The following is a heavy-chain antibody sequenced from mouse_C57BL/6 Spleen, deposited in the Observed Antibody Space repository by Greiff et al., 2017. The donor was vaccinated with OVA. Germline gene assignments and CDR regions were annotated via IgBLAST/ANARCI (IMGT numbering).Heavy chain of an antibody. CDR2: IDPNSGGT. Sequence: QVQLQQPGAELVKPGASVKLSCKASGYTFTSYWMHWVKQRPGRGLEWIGRIDPNSGGTKYNEKFKSKATLTVDKPSSTAYMQLSSLTSEDSAVXYVARVFITTVVATDYWGQGTTLTVSS. V-gene: IGHV1-72*01. D-gene: IGHD1-1*01. CDR1: GYTFTSYW. J-gene: IGHJ2*01. CDR3: ARVFITTVVATDY.